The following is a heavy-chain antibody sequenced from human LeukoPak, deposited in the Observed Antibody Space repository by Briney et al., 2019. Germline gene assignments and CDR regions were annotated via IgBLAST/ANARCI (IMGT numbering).Heavy chain of an antibody. J-gene: IGHJ4*02. Sequence: GGSLRLSCAASGFTFSSYAMHWVRQAPGKGLEWVSYISNSGSTIYYTDSVKGRATISRDNAKNSLYLQMNSLRAEDTAVYYCARPAYCGGNCYYFPDYWGQGTLVTVSS. D-gene: IGHD2-21*02. CDR2: ISNSGSTI. CDR1: GFTFSSYA. V-gene: IGHV3-48*04. CDR3: ARPAYCGGNCYYFPDY.